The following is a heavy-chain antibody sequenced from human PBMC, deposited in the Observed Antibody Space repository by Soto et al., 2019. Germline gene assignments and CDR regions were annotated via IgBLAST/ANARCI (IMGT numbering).Heavy chain of an antibody. CDR2: ISAYNGNT. CDR1: GYTFTSYG. J-gene: IGHJ4*02. CDR3: ARDGAIHLGELSLSALDY. Sequence: QVQLVQSGAEVKKPGASVKVSCKASGYTFTSYGISWVRQAPGQGLEWMGWISAYNGNTNYAQKLQGRLTMTTDTSTSTAYMELRSLRSDDTAVYYCARDGAIHLGELSLSALDYWGQGTLVTVSS. D-gene: IGHD3-16*02. V-gene: IGHV1-18*01.